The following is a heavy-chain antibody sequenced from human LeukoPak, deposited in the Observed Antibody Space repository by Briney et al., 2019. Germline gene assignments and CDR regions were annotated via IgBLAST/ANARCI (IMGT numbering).Heavy chain of an antibody. CDR1: GFTFSSYA. Sequence: GGSLRLSCAASGFTFSSYAMSWVRQAPGKGLEWVGRIKSKTDGGTTDYAAPVKGRFTISRDDSKNTLYLQMNSLKTEDTAVYYCTTPYYYYMDVWGKGTTVTVSS. V-gene: IGHV3-15*01. CDR2: IKSKTDGGTT. CDR3: TTPYYYYMDV. J-gene: IGHJ6*03.